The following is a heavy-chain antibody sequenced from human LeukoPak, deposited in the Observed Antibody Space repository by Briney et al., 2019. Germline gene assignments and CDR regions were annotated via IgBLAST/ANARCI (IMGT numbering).Heavy chain of an antibody. CDR3: ARCSNAVCTLGMDV. D-gene: IGHD2-8*01. Sequence: GGSLRLSCAASGFRLSDYWMSWVSQAPGKGLEWVTNINHDGSEKYYVDSARGRFTISRDNAKHSLYLEMNSLRAEDTAVYYCARCSNAVCTLGMDVWGQGTTVTV. V-gene: IGHV3-7*03. CDR1: GFRLSDYW. J-gene: IGHJ6*02. CDR2: INHDGSEK.